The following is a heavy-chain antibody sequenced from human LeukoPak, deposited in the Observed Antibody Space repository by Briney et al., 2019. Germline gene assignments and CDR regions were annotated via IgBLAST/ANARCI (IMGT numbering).Heavy chain of an antibody. V-gene: IGHV1-18*01. Sequence: ASVKASCKASGYTFTSYGISRVRQAPGQGLEWMGWISAYNGNTNYAQKLQGRVTMTTDTSTSTAYMELRSLRSDDTAVYYCARRVTAIGYYYYSMDVWGQGTTVTVSS. D-gene: IGHD2-21*02. CDR2: ISAYNGNT. J-gene: IGHJ6*02. CDR3: ARRVTAIGYYYYSMDV. CDR1: GYTFTSYG.